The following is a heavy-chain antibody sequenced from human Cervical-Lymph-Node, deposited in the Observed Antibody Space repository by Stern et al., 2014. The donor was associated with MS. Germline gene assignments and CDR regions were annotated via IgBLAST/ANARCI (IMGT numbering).Heavy chain of an antibody. CDR2: INPNSGDT. CDR1: GYSFTGYF. D-gene: IGHD3-10*01. CDR3: ARDGRSSYGSGSYYSSGY. Sequence: QVQLMQSGAEVKKPGASVKVSCKASGYSFTGYFLHWVRQAPGQGLEGMGWINPNSGDTNYAQKFHGRVTMTRDSSSSTAYMELSSLRSDDTAVYYCARDGRSSYGSGSYYSSGYWGQGTLVTVSS. J-gene: IGHJ4*02. V-gene: IGHV1-2*02.